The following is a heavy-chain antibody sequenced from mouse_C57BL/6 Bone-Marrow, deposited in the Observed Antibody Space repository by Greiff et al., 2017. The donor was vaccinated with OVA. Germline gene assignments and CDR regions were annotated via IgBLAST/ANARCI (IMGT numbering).Heavy chain of an antibody. Sequence: EVQRVESGGGLVKPGGSLKLSCAASGFTFSSYAMSWVRQTPEKRLEWVATISDGGSYTYYPDNVKGRFTISRDNAKNNLYLQMSHLKSEDTAMYYCASDYYGSSPFDDWGQGTTLTVSS. D-gene: IGHD1-1*01. CDR2: ISDGGSYT. CDR1: GFTFSSYA. J-gene: IGHJ2*01. V-gene: IGHV5-4*01. CDR3: ASDYYGSSPFDD.